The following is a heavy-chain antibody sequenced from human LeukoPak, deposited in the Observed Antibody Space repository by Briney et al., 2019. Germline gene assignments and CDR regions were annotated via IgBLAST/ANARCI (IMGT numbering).Heavy chain of an antibody. V-gene: IGHV3-66*01. J-gene: IGHJ4*02. CDR1: GFTVSNNY. CDR3: AKDLEPYTSGWYGDY. CDR2: IHDGGDT. Sequence: GGSLRLSCAVSGFTVSNNYMSWVRQAPGKGLEWVSIIHDGGDTEYPDSVKGRFTISRDNSKNTLYLQMNSLRVEDTAVYHCAKDLEPYTSGWYGDYWGQGTLVTVSS. D-gene: IGHD6-19*01.